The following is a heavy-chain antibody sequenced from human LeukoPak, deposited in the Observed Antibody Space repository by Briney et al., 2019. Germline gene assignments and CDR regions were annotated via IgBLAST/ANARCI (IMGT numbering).Heavy chain of an antibody. Sequence: GGSLRLSCAASGFTFSSYSVNWVRQAPGKGLEWVSSISSSSSYIYYADSVKGRFTISRDNAKNSLYLQMNSLRTEDTAVYYCARDGGNLPLGYWGQGILVTVSS. D-gene: IGHD4-23*01. CDR2: ISSSSSYI. CDR3: ARDGGNLPLGY. CDR1: GFTFSSYS. V-gene: IGHV3-21*01. J-gene: IGHJ4*02.